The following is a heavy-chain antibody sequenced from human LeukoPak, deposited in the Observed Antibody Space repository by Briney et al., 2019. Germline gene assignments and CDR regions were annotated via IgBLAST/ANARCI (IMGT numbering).Heavy chain of an antibody. CDR1: GGSFSGYY. CDR2: INHSGST. J-gene: IGHJ4*02. D-gene: IGHD1-26*01. V-gene: IGHV4-34*01. CDR3: ARGRPYSGGYHLDY. Sequence: SETLSLTCAVYGGSFSGYYWSWIRQPPGKGLEWIGEINHSGSTNYNPSLKSRVTISVDTSKNQFSLKLSSVTAADTAVYYCARGRPYSGGYHLDYWGQGTLVTVSA.